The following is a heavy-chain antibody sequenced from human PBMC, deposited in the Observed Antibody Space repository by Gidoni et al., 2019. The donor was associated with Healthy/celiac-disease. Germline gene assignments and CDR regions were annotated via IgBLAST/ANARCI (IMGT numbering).Heavy chain of an antibody. CDR3: ARDPCSSWPMGGAFDY. J-gene: IGHJ4*02. V-gene: IGHV6-1*01. D-gene: IGHD6-13*01. CDR2: TYYRAKWYN. Sequence: QVQLQQSGPGLVKPSQTLSLTCAISGDSVSSTSAAWNWIRQSPSRGLEWRGRTYYRAKWYNDYAVSVKSRITINPDTSKNQFSLQLNSVTPEDTAVYYCARDPCSSWPMGGAFDYWGQGTLVTVSS. CDR1: GDSVSSTSAA.